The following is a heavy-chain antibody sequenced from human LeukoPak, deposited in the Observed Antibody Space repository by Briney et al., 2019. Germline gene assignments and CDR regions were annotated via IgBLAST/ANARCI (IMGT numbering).Heavy chain of an antibody. V-gene: IGHV3-23*01. CDR1: GFTFSSYA. J-gene: IGHJ4*02. CDR2: ISGSGGST. Sequence: GGSLRLPCAASGFTFSSYAMSWVRQAPGKGLEWVSAISGSGGSTYYADSVKGRFTISRDNSKNTLYLQMNSLRAEDTAVYYCATPGTVLRFLEWFLWGQGTLVTVSS. D-gene: IGHD3-3*01. CDR3: ATPGTVLRFLEWFL.